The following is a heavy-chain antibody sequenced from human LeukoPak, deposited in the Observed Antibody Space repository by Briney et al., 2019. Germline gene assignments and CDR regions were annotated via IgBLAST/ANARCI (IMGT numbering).Heavy chain of an antibody. CDR2: IIPIFGTA. CDR3: ASWQDGDYFAFDI. V-gene: IGHV1-69*05. D-gene: IGHD4-17*01. CDR1: GGTFSSYA. Sequence: ASVKVSCKASGGTFSSYAISWVRQAPGQGLEWMGGIIPIFGTANYAQKFQGRVTITTDESTSTAYMELSSLRSEDTAVYYCASWQDGDYFAFDIWGQGTMVAVSS. J-gene: IGHJ3*02.